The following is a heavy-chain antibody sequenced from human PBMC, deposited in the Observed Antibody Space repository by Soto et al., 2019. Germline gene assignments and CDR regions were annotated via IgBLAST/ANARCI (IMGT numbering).Heavy chain of an antibody. CDR1: GGTFSSYA. D-gene: IGHD1-1*01. J-gene: IGHJ1*01. V-gene: IGHV1-69*13. CDR2: IIPVFGTA. Sequence: ASVKVSCKASGGTFSSYAISWVRQAPGQGLECMGGIIPVFGTANYAQKFQGRVTVNADESTSTVYMELSSLRSEDTAVYYCARGWNDFPHWGQGTLLTVSS. CDR3: ARGWNDFPH.